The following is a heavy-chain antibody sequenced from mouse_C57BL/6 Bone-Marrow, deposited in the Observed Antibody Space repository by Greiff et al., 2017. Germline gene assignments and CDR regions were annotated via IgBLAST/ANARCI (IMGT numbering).Heavy chain of an antibody. CDR2: IYPGSGST. CDR3: ARFLIEGYAMDY. V-gene: IGHV1-55*01. J-gene: IGHJ4*01. CDR1: GYTFTSYW. Sequence: QVQLQQPGAELVKPGASVKMSCKASGYTFTSYWITWVKQRPGQGLEWIGDIYPGSGSTNYNEKFKSKATLTVDTSSSTAYMQISSLTSEDSAVYYCARFLIEGYAMDYWCQGTSVTVSS.